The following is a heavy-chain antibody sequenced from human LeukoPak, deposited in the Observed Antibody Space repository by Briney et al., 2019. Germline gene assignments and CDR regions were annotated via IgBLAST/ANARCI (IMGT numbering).Heavy chain of an antibody. CDR1: GFPFRGYW. V-gene: IGHV3-7*01. CDR2: INQDGSEQ. Sequence: GGSLLLSCAASGFPFRGYWMDWARQAPGRGMEWVANINQDGSEQYYAASVKGRFTISRDNARNSLYLQMNSLRAEYTTVYYCSRSLEYLAQGALVTVSS. J-gene: IGHJ4*02. CDR3: SRSLEY.